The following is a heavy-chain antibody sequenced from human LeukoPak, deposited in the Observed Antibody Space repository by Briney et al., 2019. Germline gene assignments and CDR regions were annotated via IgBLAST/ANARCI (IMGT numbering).Heavy chain of an antibody. V-gene: IGHV1-18*01. J-gene: IGHJ4*02. D-gene: IGHD1-7*01. CDR1: GYTFTSYG. Sequence: ASVKVSCQSSGYTFTSYGISWVGQAPGQGLEWMGWISAYNGNTNYAQKLQGRVTMTPDRYTQTAYMELSRLTSDDTAVYYCARDGEETGTYDYWGQGTLVTVSS. CDR3: ARDGEETGTYDY. CDR2: ISAYNGNT.